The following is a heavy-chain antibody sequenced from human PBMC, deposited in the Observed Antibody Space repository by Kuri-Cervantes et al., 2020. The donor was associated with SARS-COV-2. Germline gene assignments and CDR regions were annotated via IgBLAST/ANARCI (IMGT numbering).Heavy chain of an antibody. V-gene: IGHV3-48*02. CDR1: GFTFSSYS. CDR3: ARDFFTMGRGGVDI. J-gene: IGHJ3*02. CDR2: ISSSSSTI. D-gene: IGHD3-10*01. Sequence: GESLKISCAASGFTFSSYSMNWVRQAPGKGLEWVSYISSSSSTIYYADSVKGRFTISRDNAKNSLYLQMNSLRDEDTAVYYCARDFFTMGRGGVDIWGQGTMVTVSS.